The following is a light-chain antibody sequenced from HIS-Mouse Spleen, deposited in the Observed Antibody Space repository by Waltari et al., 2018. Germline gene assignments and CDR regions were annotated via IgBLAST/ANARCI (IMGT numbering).Light chain of an antibody. V-gene: IGLV1-44*01. CDR2: SNN. Sequence: TISCSGSSSNIGSNTVNWYQQLPGTAPKLLIYSNNQRPSGVPDRFSGSKSGTSASLAISGLQSEDEADYYWAAWDDSLNGPVFGGGTKLTVL. CDR1: SSNIGSNT. J-gene: IGLJ3*02. CDR3: AAWDDSLNGPV.